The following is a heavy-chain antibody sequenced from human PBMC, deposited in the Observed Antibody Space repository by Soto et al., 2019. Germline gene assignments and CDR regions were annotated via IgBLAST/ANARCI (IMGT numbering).Heavy chain of an antibody. CDR3: ASNWDSSGVSAP. V-gene: IGHV4-34*01. CDR1: GNSRDHG. D-gene: IGHD3-10*01. CDR2: INLNGYT. J-gene: IGHJ5*02. Sequence: GNSRDHGWPLLGQSPERGLEWVGEINLNGYTKYSPSLQSRVTLSVDTTKKQVSLRLSSVTAADTSVYYCASNWDSSGVSAPWGKGALVPCSS.